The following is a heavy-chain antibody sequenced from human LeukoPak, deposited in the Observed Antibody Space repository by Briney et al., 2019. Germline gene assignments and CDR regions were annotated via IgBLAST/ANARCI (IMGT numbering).Heavy chain of an antibody. CDR3: AKDYAVGSIDY. J-gene: IGHJ4*02. V-gene: IGHV3-23*01. D-gene: IGHD3-16*01. CDR2: ISRSGENT. Sequence: GGSLRLSCAASGFTFSGFAMSWIRQAPGKGLEWVSSISRSGENTFYADSVRGRFTISRDNSKNTVSLQMESLRAEDTALYYCAKDYAVGSIDYWGQGTLVTVSS. CDR1: GFTFSGFA.